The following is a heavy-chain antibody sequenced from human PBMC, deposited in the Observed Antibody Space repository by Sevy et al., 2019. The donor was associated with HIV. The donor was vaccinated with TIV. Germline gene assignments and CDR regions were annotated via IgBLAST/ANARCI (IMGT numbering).Heavy chain of an antibody. D-gene: IGHD3-22*01. Sequence: ASVKVSCKVSGYTLTQLSMHWVRQAPGKGLEWMGTFDPEDGKTIYAQKFQGRVTMTEDKSTDTAYMQMTSLRSEDTAVFYCAVTKDYYDSSGYPFEYWGLGTLVTVSS. CDR1: GYTLTQLS. V-gene: IGHV1-24*01. CDR2: FDPEDGKT. CDR3: AVTKDYYDSSGYPFEY. J-gene: IGHJ4*02.